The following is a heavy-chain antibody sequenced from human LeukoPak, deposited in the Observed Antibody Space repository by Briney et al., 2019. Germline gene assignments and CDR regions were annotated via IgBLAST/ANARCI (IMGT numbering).Heavy chain of an antibody. CDR2: ISYDGSNK. J-gene: IGHJ4*02. CDR3: ARDLERTFDY. CDR1: GFTFSSYA. Sequence: GRSLGLSCAASGFTFSSYAMHWVRQAPGKGLEWVAVISYDGSNKYYADSVKGRFTISRDNSKNTLYLQMNSLRAEDTAVYYCARDLERTFDYWGQGTLVTVSS. D-gene: IGHD5-24*01. V-gene: IGHV3-30-3*01.